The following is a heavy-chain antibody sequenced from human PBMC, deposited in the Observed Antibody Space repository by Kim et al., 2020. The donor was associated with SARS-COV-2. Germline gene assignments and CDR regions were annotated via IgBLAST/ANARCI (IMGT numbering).Heavy chain of an antibody. J-gene: IGHJ6*02. V-gene: IGHV4-61*01. Sequence: SETLSLTCTVSGDSFSSSSYYWSWIRQPPGKGLEWIGYIYYSGGTNYNPSLQSRVTISVDTSKNQFSLTLSSVTAADTAVYYCVRDAPSGSYDYYYYGMDVWGRGTTVTVSS. CDR1: GDSFSSSSYY. CDR2: IYYSGGT. D-gene: IGHD1-26*01. CDR3: VRDAPSGSYDYYYYGMDV.